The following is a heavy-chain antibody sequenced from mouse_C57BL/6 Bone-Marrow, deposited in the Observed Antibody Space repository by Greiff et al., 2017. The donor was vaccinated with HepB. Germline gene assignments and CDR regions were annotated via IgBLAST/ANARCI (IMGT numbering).Heavy chain of an antibody. CDR2: ISSGSSTI. Sequence: DVMLVESGGGLVKPGGSLKLSCAASGFTFSDYGMHWVRQAPEKGLEWVAYISSGSSTIYYADTVKGRFTISRDNAKNTLFLQMTSLRSEDTAMYYCARSDYYGSSYVGYYFDYWGQGTTLTVSS. CDR1: GFTFSDYG. V-gene: IGHV5-17*01. J-gene: IGHJ2*01. CDR3: ARSDYYGSSYVGYYFDY. D-gene: IGHD1-1*01.